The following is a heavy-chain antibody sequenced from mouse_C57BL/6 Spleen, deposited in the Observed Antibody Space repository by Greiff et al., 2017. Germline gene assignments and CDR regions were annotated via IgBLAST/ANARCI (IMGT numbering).Heavy chain of an antibody. D-gene: IGHD1-1*01. CDR2: INPNNGGT. V-gene: IGHV1-22*01. CDR3: AREVTTVVAPYYFDY. J-gene: IGHJ2*01. CDR1: GYTFTDYN. Sequence: VQLQQSGPELVKPGASVKMSCKASGYTFTDYNMHWVKQSHGKSLEWIGYINPNNGGTSYNQKFKGKATLTVNKSSITAYMELRSLTSEDSAVYYCAREVTTVVAPYYFDYWGQGTTLTVSS.